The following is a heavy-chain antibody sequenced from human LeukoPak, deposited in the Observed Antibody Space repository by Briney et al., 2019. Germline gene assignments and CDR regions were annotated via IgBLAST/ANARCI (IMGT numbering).Heavy chain of an antibody. J-gene: IGHJ4*02. V-gene: IGHV3-48*01. CDR2: IRSSSSTE. D-gene: IGHD3-3*02. Sequence: GGSRRLSCVASGFTFSTYSMNGVRQAPGKGLEWISHIRSSSSTEYYADSVKGRFTISRDNAKNALYLQMNSLRAEDTAVYYCVRGFTLGAHWGQGTLVTVSS. CDR1: GFTFSTYS. CDR3: VRGFTLGAH.